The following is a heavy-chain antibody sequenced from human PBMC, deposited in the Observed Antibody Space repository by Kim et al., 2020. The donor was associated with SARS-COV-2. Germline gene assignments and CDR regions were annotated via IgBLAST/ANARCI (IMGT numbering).Heavy chain of an antibody. D-gene: IGHD3-10*01. J-gene: IGHJ4*02. Sequence: SETLSLTCTVSGGSISSSSYYWGWIRQPPGKGLEWIGSIYYSGSTYYNPSLKSRVTISVDTSKNQFSLKLSSVTAADTAVYYCARDGRYGSNGPFDYWGQGTLVTVSS. CDR3: ARDGRYGSNGPFDY. V-gene: IGHV4-39*07. CDR1: GGSISSSSYY. CDR2: IYYSGST.